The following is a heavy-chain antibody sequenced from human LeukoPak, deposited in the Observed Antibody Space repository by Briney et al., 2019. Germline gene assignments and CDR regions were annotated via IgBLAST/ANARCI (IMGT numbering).Heavy chain of an antibody. V-gene: IGHV1-18*01. J-gene: IGHJ4*02. CDR3: ARDSVDGSGTYYSESPDY. Sequence: ASVKVSCKASGYSFSNYGISWVRQAPGQGLEWMGWISAYSGNTDYAQHLRGRVSMTTDTSTSTAYMELRGLRSDDTAVYYCARDSVDGSGTYYSESPDYWGQGTLVTVSS. CDR2: ISAYSGNT. CDR1: GYSFSNYG. D-gene: IGHD3-10*01.